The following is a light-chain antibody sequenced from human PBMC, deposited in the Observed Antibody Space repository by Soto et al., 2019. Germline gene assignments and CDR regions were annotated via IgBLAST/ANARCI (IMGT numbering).Light chain of an antibody. CDR2: GAS. Sequence: EIGLTQSPGTLSLSPGERATLSCRASQTVSSSYLAWYQQKPGQAPRLLIYGASSRATGIPDRFSGSGSGTDFTLTISRLEPEDFAVYYCQQFSSSPGFTFGPGTRVDIK. CDR3: QQFSSSPGFT. CDR1: QTVSSSY. J-gene: IGKJ3*01. V-gene: IGKV3-20*01.